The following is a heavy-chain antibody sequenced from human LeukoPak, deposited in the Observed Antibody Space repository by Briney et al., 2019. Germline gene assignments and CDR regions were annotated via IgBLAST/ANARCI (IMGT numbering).Heavy chain of an antibody. D-gene: IGHD4-17*01. V-gene: IGHV4-4*02. Sequence: PSGTLSLTCAVSGGSISSSNWWSWVRQPPGKGLEWIGEIYHSGSTNYNPSLKSRVTISVDTSKNQFSLKLSSVTAADTAVYYCARGHDYGDSKTYYYYYYMDVWGKGTTVTVSS. J-gene: IGHJ6*03. CDR1: GGSISSSNW. CDR2: IYHSGST. CDR3: ARGHDYGDSKTYYYYYYMDV.